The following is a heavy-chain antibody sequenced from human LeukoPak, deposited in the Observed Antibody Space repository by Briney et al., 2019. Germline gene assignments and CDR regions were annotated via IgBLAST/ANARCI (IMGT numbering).Heavy chain of an antibody. V-gene: IGHV4-30-2*01. Sequence: SQTLSLTCTVSGGSISSGGYYWSWIRQPPGKGLEWIGYINHSGSTYYNPSLKSRVTISVDRSKNQFSLKVSSVTAADTAVYYCARDAGHQLSRRNYYAMDVWGQGTTVTVSS. J-gene: IGHJ6*02. D-gene: IGHD2-2*01. CDR1: GGSISSGGYY. CDR2: INHSGST. CDR3: ARDAGHQLSRRNYYAMDV.